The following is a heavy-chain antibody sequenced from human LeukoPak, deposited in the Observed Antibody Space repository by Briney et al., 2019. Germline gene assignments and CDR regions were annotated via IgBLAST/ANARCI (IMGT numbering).Heavy chain of an antibody. CDR3: ARDLGADQWLAPFDY. V-gene: IGHV1-18*01. J-gene: IGHJ4*02. CDR2: ISAYNGNT. Sequence: GASVKVSCKASGYTFTSYGISWVRQAPGQGLEWRGWISAYNGNTHYAQKDQGRVTMTTDTSTNTAYMELRSLRSDDTAVYYCARDLGADQWLAPFDYWGQGTLVTVSS. CDR1: GYTFTSYG. D-gene: IGHD6-19*01.